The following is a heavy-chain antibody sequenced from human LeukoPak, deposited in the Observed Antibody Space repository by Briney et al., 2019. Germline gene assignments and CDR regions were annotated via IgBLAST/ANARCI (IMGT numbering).Heavy chain of an antibody. Sequence: KSSEILSLTCAVYGGSFSGYYWGWIRQPPGKGLEWIGEINHSGSTNYNPSLKSRVTISVDSSKNQFSLKLSSVTAADTAVYYCASRSSTSFMFYWGQGTLVTVSS. J-gene: IGHJ4*02. CDR3: ASRSSTSFMFY. CDR2: INHSGST. CDR1: GGSFSGYY. V-gene: IGHV4-34*01. D-gene: IGHD2-2*01.